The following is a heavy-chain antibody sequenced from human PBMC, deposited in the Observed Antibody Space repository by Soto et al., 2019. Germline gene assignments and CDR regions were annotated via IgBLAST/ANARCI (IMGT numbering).Heavy chain of an antibody. Sequence: QVQLQESGPGLVKPSQTLSLTCTVSGGSISSGGYYWSWIRQHPGKGLEWIGYIYYSGSTYYNPSLKSRVNISVDTSKTQFSLKLSSVTAADTAMYYCASHEYSLACFDYWGQGTLVTVSS. V-gene: IGHV4-31*03. CDR3: ASHEYSLACFDY. D-gene: IGHD4-4*01. CDR2: IYYSGST. J-gene: IGHJ4*02. CDR1: GGSISSGGYY.